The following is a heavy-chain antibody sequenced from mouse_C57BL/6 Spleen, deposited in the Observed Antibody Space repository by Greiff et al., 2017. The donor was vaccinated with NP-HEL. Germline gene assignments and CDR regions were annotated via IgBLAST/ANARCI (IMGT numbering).Heavy chain of an antibody. CDR1: GFTFSSYA. V-gene: IGHV5-4*01. Sequence: EVQLVESGGGLVKPGGSLKLSCAASGFTFSSYAMSWVRQTPEKRLEWVATISDGGSYTYYPDNVKGRFTISRDNAKNNLYLQMSHLKSEDTAMYCCARDDGYWFAYWGQGTLVTVSA. CDR3: ARDDGYWFAY. CDR2: ISDGGSYT. D-gene: IGHD2-3*01. J-gene: IGHJ3*01.